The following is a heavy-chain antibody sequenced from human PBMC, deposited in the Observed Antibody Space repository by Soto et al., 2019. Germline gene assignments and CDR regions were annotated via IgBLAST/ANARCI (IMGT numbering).Heavy chain of an antibody. CDR1: GFTFSSYD. D-gene: IGHD6-19*01. CDR3: ARAPFYGSGGYPIDY. J-gene: IGHJ4*02. V-gene: IGHV3-13*01. CDR2: IGTAGDT. Sequence: EVQLVESGGGLVQPGGSLRLSCAASGFTFSSYDMHWVRQATGKGLEWVSAIGTAGDTYYPGSVKGRFTISSENATNALYLQMNSLRAGDTAVYYCARAPFYGSGGYPIDYWGQGTLVTVSS.